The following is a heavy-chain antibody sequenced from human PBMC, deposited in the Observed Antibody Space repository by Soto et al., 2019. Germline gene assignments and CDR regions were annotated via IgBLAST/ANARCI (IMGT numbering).Heavy chain of an antibody. D-gene: IGHD2-2*01. CDR2: ISSSSSTI. Sequence: EVQLVESGGGLVQPGGSLRLSCAASGFTFSSYSMNWVRQAPGKGLEWVSYISSSSSTIYYADSVKGRFTISRDNAKNSLYQQMNSLRAEDTAVYYCAREGYCSSTSCYWDYSNYIPNWFDPWGQGTLVTVSS. J-gene: IGHJ5*02. V-gene: IGHV3-48*01. CDR3: AREGYCSSTSCYWDYSNYIPNWFDP. CDR1: GFTFSSYS.